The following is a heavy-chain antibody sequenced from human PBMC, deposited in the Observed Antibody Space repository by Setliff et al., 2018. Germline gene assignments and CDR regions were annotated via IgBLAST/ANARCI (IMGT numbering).Heavy chain of an antibody. CDR2: ISYAGSNK. V-gene: IGHV3-30*04. CDR3: ARDLKFFGVGPLHIDY. Sequence: PWGSLRLSCAASGFTFSSDAIHWVRQAPGKGLEWVAVISYAGSNKYYAGSVKGRFTIPRDNSKNTLYLQMNSLRAEDTAVYYCARDLKFFGVGPLHIDYWGQGTLVTVSS. D-gene: IGHD3-3*01. J-gene: IGHJ4*02. CDR1: GFTFSSDA.